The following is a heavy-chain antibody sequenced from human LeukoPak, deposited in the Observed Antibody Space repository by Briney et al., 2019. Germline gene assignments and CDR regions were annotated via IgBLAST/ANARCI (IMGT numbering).Heavy chain of an antibody. CDR1: GGTFSSYA. CDR2: IIPIFGTA. D-gene: IGHD3-3*02. V-gene: IGHV1-69*06. Sequence: SVKVSCKASGGTFSSYAISWVRQAPGQGLEWMGGIIPIFGTANYAQKFQGRVTIAADKSTSTAYMELSSLRSEDTAVYYCAAGATATRIYYYYGMDVWGKGTTVTVSS. CDR3: AAGATATRIYYYYGMDV. J-gene: IGHJ6*04.